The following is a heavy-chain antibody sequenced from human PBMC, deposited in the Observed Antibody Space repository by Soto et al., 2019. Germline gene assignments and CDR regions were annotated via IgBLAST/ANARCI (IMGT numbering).Heavy chain of an antibody. Sequence: SAEVSSKASRGSFSSYAISLVRQAPGQGLEWMGGIIPIFGTANYAQKFQGRVTITADESTSTAYMELSSLRSEDTAVYYCAIASIAARPRWFAPWGQGTLVTVSS. J-gene: IGHJ5*02. CDR1: RGSFSSYA. D-gene: IGHD6-6*01. CDR3: AIASIAARPRWFAP. V-gene: IGHV1-69*13. CDR2: IIPIFGTA.